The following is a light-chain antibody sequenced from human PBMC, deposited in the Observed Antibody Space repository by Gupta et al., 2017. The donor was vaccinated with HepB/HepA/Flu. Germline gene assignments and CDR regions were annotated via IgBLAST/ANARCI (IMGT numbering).Light chain of an antibody. CDR3: FHHYSNTRV. V-gene: IGLV7-46*01. Sequence: QAVVTQEPSLTVSPGGTVTLTCGSSTGAVTSGHYPYWFQQKPGQAPKTLIYDTSNKHSWTPARFSGSLLGGKAALTLSGAQPEDEAEYYCFHHYSNTRVFGGGTKLTVL. CDR1: TGAVTSGHY. J-gene: IGLJ2*01. CDR2: DTS.